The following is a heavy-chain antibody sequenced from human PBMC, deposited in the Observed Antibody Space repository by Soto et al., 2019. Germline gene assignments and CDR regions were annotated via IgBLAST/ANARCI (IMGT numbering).Heavy chain of an antibody. J-gene: IGHJ3*02. V-gene: IGHV3-15*07. CDR3: TTTRASSSWATDAFDI. Sequence: GGSLRLSCAASGFTFSNAWMNWVRQAPGKGLEWVGRIKSKTDGGTTDYAAPVKGRFTISRDDSKNTLYLQMNSLKTEDTAVYYCTTTRASSSWATDAFDIWGQGTMVTV. CDR2: IKSKTDGGTT. D-gene: IGHD6-13*01. CDR1: GFTFSNAW.